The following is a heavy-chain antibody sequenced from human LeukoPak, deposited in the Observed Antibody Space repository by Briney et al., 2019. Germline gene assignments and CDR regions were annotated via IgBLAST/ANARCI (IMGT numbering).Heavy chain of an antibody. CDR1: GDSMTSAGYY. J-gene: IGHJ6*02. V-gene: IGHV4-30-2*01. CDR2: IYYSGST. D-gene: IGHD3-10*01. CDR3: ANSILLWFDGMDV. Sequence: SETLSLTCTVSGDSMTSAGYYWSWIRQPPGKGLEWIGYIYYSGSTYYKPSLKSRVTISLDRSKNQLSLKLTSVTAADTAVYYCANSILLWFDGMDVWGQGTTVTVSS.